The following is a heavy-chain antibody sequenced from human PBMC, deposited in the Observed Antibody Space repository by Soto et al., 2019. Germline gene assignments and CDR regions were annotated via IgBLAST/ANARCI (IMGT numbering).Heavy chain of an antibody. V-gene: IGHV3-64D*06. J-gene: IGHJ4*02. CDR2: ISSNGGDT. Sequence: GGSLRLSSSASGFTFNSFAMHWVRQAPGKGLEYVSAISSNGGDTYYADSVKGRFTISRDNSKNTVSLQVSSLRADDTAVYYCVKGGGPIETAGYFDCWGRGTLVTVSS. CDR1: GFTFNSFA. D-gene: IGHD6-13*01. CDR3: VKGGGPIETAGYFDC.